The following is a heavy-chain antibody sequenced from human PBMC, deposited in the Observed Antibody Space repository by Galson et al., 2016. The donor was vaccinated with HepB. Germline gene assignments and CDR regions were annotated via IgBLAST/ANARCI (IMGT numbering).Heavy chain of an antibody. D-gene: IGHD2-2*03. CDR3: VRGVHTLDR. V-gene: IGHV4-59*01. CDR1: GASISSYY. Sequence: LSLTCTVSGASISSYYWSWIRQPPGKTLEWIGYFYNSGSSNYNPSLKSRVTISGDTSKNQFSLKLSSVTAADTAVYYCVRGVHTLDRRGQGTLVTVSS. J-gene: IGHJ1*01. CDR2: FYNSGSS.